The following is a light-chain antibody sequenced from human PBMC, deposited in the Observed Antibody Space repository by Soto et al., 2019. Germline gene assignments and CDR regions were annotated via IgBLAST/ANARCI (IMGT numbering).Light chain of an antibody. CDR3: LHDYNFPYT. Sequence: AIQMTQFPSSPSASVGDRVSVTWRASQGIRNDLGWYQQKSGRAPKLLIFGASTLQSGVPSRFSGSGSGTDFTLTISSLQPEDFATYYCLHDYNFPYTFGQGTKVDIK. CDR2: GAS. J-gene: IGKJ2*01. V-gene: IGKV1-6*01. CDR1: QGIRND.